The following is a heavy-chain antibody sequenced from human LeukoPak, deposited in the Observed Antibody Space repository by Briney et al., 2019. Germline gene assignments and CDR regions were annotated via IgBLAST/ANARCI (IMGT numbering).Heavy chain of an antibody. CDR2: IYYSGST. D-gene: IGHD6-19*01. J-gene: IGHJ4*02. Sequence: PSQTLSLTCTVSGGSVSSGGYYWSWIRQHPGKGLEWIGYIYYSGSTSYNPSLKSRVTISVDTSKNQFSLKLSSVTAADTAVYYCARFKRAGGWSYFDYWGQGTLVTVSS. V-gene: IGHV4-31*03. CDR1: GGSVSSGGYY. CDR3: ARFKRAGGWSYFDY.